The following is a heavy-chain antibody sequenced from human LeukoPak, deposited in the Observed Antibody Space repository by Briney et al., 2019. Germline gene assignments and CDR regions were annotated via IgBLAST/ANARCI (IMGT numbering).Heavy chain of an antibody. CDR1: DGSISSPDHY. J-gene: IGHJ4*02. CDR2: IYYTGST. D-gene: IGHD4-11*01. Sequence: YETLPLTCTVSDGSISSPDHYWGWIRQPPGKGLEWIGIIYYTGSTYYNLSLKSRVIISVDTSKSQFSLKVKSMTAADTAVYYCARRFFYSDYDTYYFDYWGQGILVTVSS. V-gene: IGHV4-39*01. CDR3: ARRFFYSDYDTYYFDY.